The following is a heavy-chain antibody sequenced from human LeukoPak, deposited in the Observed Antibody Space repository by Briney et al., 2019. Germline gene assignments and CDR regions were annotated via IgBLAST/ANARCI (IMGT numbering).Heavy chain of an antibody. CDR1: GYTFTGYY. CDR3: ARARLTGTTLYNWFGP. Sequence: EASVKVSCKASGYTFTGYYMHWVRQAPGQGLEWMGWINPNSGGTNYAQKIQGRVTMTRDTSISTAYMELSRLRSDDTAVYYCARARLTGTTLYNWFGPWGQGTLVTVSS. CDR2: INPNSGGT. D-gene: IGHD1-7*01. V-gene: IGHV1-2*02. J-gene: IGHJ5*02.